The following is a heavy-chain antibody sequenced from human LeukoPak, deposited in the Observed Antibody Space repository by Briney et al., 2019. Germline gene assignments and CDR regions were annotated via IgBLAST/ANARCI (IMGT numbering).Heavy chain of an antibody. CDR1: GFTFSSYG. Sequence: GGSLRLSCAASGFTFSSYGMHWVRQAPGKGLEGVAFIRYDGSNKYYADSVRGRFTISRDNSKNTLYLQMNSLRVEDTALYYCAKDRGGSSELGDAFDVWGQGTMVRVSS. CDR2: IRYDGSNK. D-gene: IGHD1-26*01. J-gene: IGHJ3*01. CDR3: AKDRGGSSELGDAFDV. V-gene: IGHV3-30*02.